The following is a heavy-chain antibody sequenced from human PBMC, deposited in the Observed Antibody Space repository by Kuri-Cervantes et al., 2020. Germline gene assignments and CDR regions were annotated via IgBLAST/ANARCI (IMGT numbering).Heavy chain of an antibody. D-gene: IGHD2-21*02. CDR2: IIPIFGTA. Sequence: AVKVSCKASGGTFSSYAISWVRQAPGQGLEWMGGIIPIFGTANYAQKFQGRATITADESTGTAYMELSSLKSEDTAVYYCARLCGGDCYSMGGYYYYGMDVWAKGPRSPSP. J-gene: IGHJ6*02. V-gene: IGHV1-69*13. CDR3: ARLCGGDCYSMGGYYYYGMDV. CDR1: GGTFSSYA.